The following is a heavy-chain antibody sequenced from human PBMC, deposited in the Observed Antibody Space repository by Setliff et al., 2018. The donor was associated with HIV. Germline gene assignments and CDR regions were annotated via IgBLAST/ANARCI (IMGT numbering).Heavy chain of an antibody. Sequence: GGSLRLSCAASGFTFSTYWMNWVRQAPGKGLEWVANIKQDGSEKYYVDSVKGRFTISRDNDKNSLYLQMNSLRVEDSAVYYCARSLWGFVRNAAFEIWGQGTMVTVSS. CDR3: ARSLWGFVRNAAFEI. CDR2: IKQDGSEK. J-gene: IGHJ3*02. CDR1: GFTFSTYW. V-gene: IGHV3-7*01. D-gene: IGHD3-16*01.